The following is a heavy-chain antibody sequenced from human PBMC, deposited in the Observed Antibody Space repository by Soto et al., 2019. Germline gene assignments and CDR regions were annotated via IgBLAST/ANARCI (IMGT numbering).Heavy chain of an antibody. D-gene: IGHD4-17*01. Sequence: QVQLQESGPGLVKPSETLSLTCTVSGGSISSYYWSWIRQPPGKGLEWIGYIYYSGRTNYNPSLQRRLPPSVDTPKDQFAQKLSSVTAADTAVYYCATTVVSLGWFDPWGQGTLVTVSS. CDR1: GGSISSYY. J-gene: IGHJ5*02. CDR2: IYYSGRT. V-gene: IGHV4-59*12. CDR3: ATTVVSLGWFDP.